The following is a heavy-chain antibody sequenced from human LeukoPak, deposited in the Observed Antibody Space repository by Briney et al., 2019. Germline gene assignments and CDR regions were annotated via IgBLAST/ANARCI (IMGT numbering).Heavy chain of an antibody. V-gene: IGHV3-21*01. CDR2: ISSSSSYI. J-gene: IGHJ4*02. CDR3: AGGLHYYGSGSYYLS. CDR1: GFTFSSYS. D-gene: IGHD3-10*01. Sequence: GGSLRLPCAASGFTFSSYSMNWVRQAPGKGLEWVSSISSSSSYIYYADSVKGRFTISRDNAKNSLYLQMNSLRAEDTAVYYCAGGLHYYGSGSYYLSWGQGTLVTVSS.